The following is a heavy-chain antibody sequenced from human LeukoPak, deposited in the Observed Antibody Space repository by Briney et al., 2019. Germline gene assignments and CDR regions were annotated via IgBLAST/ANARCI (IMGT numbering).Heavy chain of an antibody. D-gene: IGHD3-3*01. Sequence: PGGSLRLSCAASGFTFSGYAMKWVRQGPGKGLEWVSYISGSASTIYYADSVKGRFTISRDNAKNSLYLQMNSLRAEDTAVYYCARRSAGASHFDCWGQGTLVTVSS. V-gene: IGHV3-48*03. CDR3: ARRSAGASHFDC. CDR2: ISGSASTI. J-gene: IGHJ4*02. CDR1: GFTFSGYA.